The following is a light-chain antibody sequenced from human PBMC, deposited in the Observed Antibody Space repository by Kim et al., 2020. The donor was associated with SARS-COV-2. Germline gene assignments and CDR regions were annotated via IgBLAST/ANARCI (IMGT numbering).Light chain of an antibody. CDR3: SSYAGSNNLV. CDR2: EVS. V-gene: IGLV2-8*01. Sequence: GQSVTTSCPGTSSDVGGYNCVSWYQQHPGKAPKLMIYEVSKRPSGVPDRFSGSKSGNTASLTVSGLQAEDEADYYCSSYAGSNNLVFGGGTQLTVL. J-gene: IGLJ2*01. CDR1: SSDVGGYNC.